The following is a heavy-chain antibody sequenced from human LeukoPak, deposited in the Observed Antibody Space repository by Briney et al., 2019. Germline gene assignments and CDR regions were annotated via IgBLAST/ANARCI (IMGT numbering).Heavy chain of an antibody. CDR1: GGSISSYY. V-gene: IGHV4-59*01. Sequence: SETLSLTCTVSGGSISSYYWSWIRQPPGKGLEWIGYIYYSGSTNYNPSLKSRVTISVDTSKNRFSLKLSSVTAADTAVYYCARAEFYGGNFDYWGQGTLVTVSS. J-gene: IGHJ4*02. CDR2: IYYSGST. D-gene: IGHD4-23*01. CDR3: ARAEFYGGNFDY.